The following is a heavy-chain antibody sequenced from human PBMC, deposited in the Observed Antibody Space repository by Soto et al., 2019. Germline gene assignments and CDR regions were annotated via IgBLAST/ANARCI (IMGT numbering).Heavy chain of an antibody. CDR1: GGSSSSSNW. V-gene: IGHV4-4*01. CDR2: IYHSGST. CDR3: ASEYCSSTSCYPYYFDY. J-gene: IGHJ4*02. D-gene: IGHD2-2*01. Sequence: SETLSLTCAVSGGSSSSSNWWSWVRQPPGKGLEWIGEIYHSGSTNYNPSLKSRVTISVDKSKNQFSLKLSSVTAADTAVYCCASEYCSSTSCYPYYFDYWGQGTLVTVSS.